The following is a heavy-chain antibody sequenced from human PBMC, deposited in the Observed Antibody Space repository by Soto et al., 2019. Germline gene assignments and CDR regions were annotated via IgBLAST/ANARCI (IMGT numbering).Heavy chain of an antibody. CDR1: GGSISSSNW. CDR2: IYHSGST. CDR3: ARDVKVRGVIIPFDY. Sequence: PSETLSLTCAVSGGSISSSNWWSWVRQPPGKGLEWIGEIYHSGSTNYNPSLKSRVTISVDKSKNQFSLKLSSVTAADTAVYYCARDVKVRGVIIPFDYWGQGTLVTVSS. V-gene: IGHV4-4*02. D-gene: IGHD3-10*01. J-gene: IGHJ4*02.